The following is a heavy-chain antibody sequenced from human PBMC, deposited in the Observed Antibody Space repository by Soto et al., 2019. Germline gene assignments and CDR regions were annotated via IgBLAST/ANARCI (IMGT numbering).Heavy chain of an antibody. Sequence: QVQLQQWGAGLLKPSETLSLTCAVYGGSFSGYYWTWIRQSPEKGLEWIGEVNHSGTTYYNPSLKTAVTISVPTPKNQFSLKMSSVTAADTAVYYCARGIGYCSSINCYSSRRLRFDSWGQGTLVTVSS. J-gene: IGHJ4*02. CDR3: ARGIGYCSSINCYSSRRLRFDS. CDR2: VNHSGTT. CDR1: GGSFSGYY. V-gene: IGHV4-34*01. D-gene: IGHD2-2*01.